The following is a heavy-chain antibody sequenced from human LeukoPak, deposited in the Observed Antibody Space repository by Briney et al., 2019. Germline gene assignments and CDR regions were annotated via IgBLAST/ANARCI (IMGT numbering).Heavy chain of an antibody. Sequence: SVKVSCKASGGTFSSYAISWVRQAPGQGLEWMGRIIPILGIANYAQKFQGRVTITADKSTSTAYMELSSLRSEDTAVYYRARDGGQPLLYYYYGMDVWGQGTTVTVSS. CDR2: IIPILGIA. V-gene: IGHV1-69*04. CDR3: ARDGGQPLLYYYYGMDV. J-gene: IGHJ6*02. D-gene: IGHD1-14*01. CDR1: GGTFSSYA.